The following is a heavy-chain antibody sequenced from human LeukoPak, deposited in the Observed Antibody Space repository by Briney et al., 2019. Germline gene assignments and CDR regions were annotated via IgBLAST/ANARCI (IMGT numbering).Heavy chain of an antibody. Sequence: QPGGSLRLSCAASGFTFSSYAMHWVRQAPGKGLEWVAVISYDGSNKYYADSVKGRFTISRDNSKNTLYLQMNSLRAEDTAVYYCAKDRIDRQWLVLYYYYGMDVWGQGTTVTVSS. D-gene: IGHD6-19*01. J-gene: IGHJ6*02. V-gene: IGHV3-30*04. CDR2: ISYDGSNK. CDR1: GFTFSSYA. CDR3: AKDRIDRQWLVLYYYYGMDV.